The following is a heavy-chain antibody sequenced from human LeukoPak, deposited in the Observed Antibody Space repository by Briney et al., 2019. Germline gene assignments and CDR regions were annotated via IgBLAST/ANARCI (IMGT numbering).Heavy chain of an antibody. CDR3: AREVRRNWFDP. CDR1: GGTFSSYA. D-gene: IGHD2-2*01. V-gene: IGHV1-2*06. CDR2: INPNSGGT. Sequence: GASVKVSCKASGGTFSSYAISWVRQAPGQGLEWMGRINPNSGGTNYAQKFQGRVTMTRDTSISTAYMELSRLRSDDTAVYYCAREVRRNWFDPWGQGTLVTVSS. J-gene: IGHJ5*02.